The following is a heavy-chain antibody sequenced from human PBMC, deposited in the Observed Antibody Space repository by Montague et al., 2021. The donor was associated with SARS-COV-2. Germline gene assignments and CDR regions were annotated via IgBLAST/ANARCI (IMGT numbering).Heavy chain of an antibody. J-gene: IGHJ4*02. Sequence: SETLSLTCTVSGGSINSFFWSWIRQPAGKELEWIGYIYYSGSTNYNPSLKSRVSMSVDTSKNQFSLHLSSVTAADTAVYYCARDKVAGRGYCLEYWGQGTLVTVSS. D-gene: IGHD6-19*01. CDR1: GGSINSFF. CDR3: ARDKVAGRGYCLEY. V-gene: IGHV4-59*01. CDR2: IYYSGST.